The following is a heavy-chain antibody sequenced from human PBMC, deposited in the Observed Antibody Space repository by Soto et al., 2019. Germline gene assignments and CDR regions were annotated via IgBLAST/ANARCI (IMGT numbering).Heavy chain of an antibody. CDR3: ARAEGIQLNFSDYYYYMDV. J-gene: IGHJ6*03. D-gene: IGHD5-18*01. V-gene: IGHV3-33*01. CDR1: GFTFSSYG. Sequence: GGSLRLSCAASGFTFSSYGMHWVRQAPGKGLEWVAVIWYDGSNKYYADSVKGRFTISRDNSKNTLDLQMNSLRAEDTAVYYCARAEGIQLNFSDYYYYMDVWGKGTTVTVSS. CDR2: IWYDGSNK.